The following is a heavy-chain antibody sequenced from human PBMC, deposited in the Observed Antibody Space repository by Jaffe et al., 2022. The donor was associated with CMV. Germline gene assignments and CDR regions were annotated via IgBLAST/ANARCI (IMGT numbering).Heavy chain of an antibody. D-gene: IGHD3-22*01. Sequence: QVQLVESGGGVVQPGRSLRLSCAASGFTFSSYGMHWVRQAPGKGLEWVAVIWYDGSNKYYADSVKGRFTISRDNSKNTLYLQMNSLRAEDTAVYYCARDLGVYYDSSGYPFPPAYWGQGTLVTVSS. CDR1: GFTFSSYG. CDR3: ARDLGVYYDSSGYPFPPAY. J-gene: IGHJ4*02. CDR2: IWYDGSNK. V-gene: IGHV3-33*08.